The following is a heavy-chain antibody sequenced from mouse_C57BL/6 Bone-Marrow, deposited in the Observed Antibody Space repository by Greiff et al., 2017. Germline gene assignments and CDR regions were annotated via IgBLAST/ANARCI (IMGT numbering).Heavy chain of an antibody. V-gene: IGHV2-5*01. D-gene: IGHD1-1*01. CDR3: AESPLYYGSPCYYAMDY. CDR2: IWRGGST. Sequence: QVQLQQSGPGLVQPSQSLSITCTVSGFSLTSYGVHWVRQSPGTGLEWLGVIWRGGSTDYNAAFMSRLSIPKDNSKSQVVFKMNRRQADDTAIYYSAESPLYYGSPCYYAMDYWGQGTSVTVSS. J-gene: IGHJ4*01. CDR1: GFSLTSYG.